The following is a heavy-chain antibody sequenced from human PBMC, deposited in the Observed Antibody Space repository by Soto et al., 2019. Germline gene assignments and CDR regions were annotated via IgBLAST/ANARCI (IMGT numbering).Heavy chain of an antibody. V-gene: IGHV3-66*01. D-gene: IGHD3-22*01. Sequence: PGGSLRLSCAASGFTVSSNYMSWVRQAPGKGLEWVSVIYSGGSTYYADSVKGRFTISRDTSENTVHLQMDSLRAEDTSVYYCARDDGLSVGGRSYMIALDVRGKGTTV. CDR3: ARDDGLSVGGRSYMIALDV. CDR2: IYSGGST. CDR1: GFTVSSNY. J-gene: IGHJ6*03.